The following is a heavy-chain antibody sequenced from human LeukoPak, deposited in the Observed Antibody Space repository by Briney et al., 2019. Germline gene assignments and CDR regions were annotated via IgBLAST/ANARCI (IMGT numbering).Heavy chain of an antibody. CDR1: GYTFTGYY. Sequence: ASVKVSCKASGYTFTGYYMHWVRQAPGQGLEWMGWINPNSGGTNYARKFQGRVTMTRDTSISTAYMELSRLRSDDTAVYYCARGGWYYYDSSGYYSFDYWGQGTLVTVSS. CDR2: INPNSGGT. CDR3: ARGGWYYYDSSGYYSFDY. J-gene: IGHJ4*02. V-gene: IGHV1-2*02. D-gene: IGHD3-22*01.